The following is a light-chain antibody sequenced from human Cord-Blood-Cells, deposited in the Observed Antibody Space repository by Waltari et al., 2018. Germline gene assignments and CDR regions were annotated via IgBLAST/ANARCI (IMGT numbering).Light chain of an antibody. J-gene: IGLJ3*02. V-gene: IGLV2-23*01. Sequence: QSALTQPASVSGSPGQSITISCTGTSSDVGSYNLVSWYQQHPGKAPKLMIYAGSKRPSGVSNGFSGPKSGNTASLTISGLQAEDEADYYCCSYAGSSTWVFGGGTKLTVL. CDR1: SSDVGSYNL. CDR2: AGS. CDR3: CSYAGSSTWV.